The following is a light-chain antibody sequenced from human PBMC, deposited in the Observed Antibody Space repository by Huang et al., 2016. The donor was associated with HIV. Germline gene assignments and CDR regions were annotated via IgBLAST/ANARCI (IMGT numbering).Light chain of an antibody. CDR2: AAS. CDR1: QNVRTW. CDR3: LQANSFPLT. J-gene: IGKJ4*02. V-gene: IGKV1-12*01. Sequence: IQMTQSPSSVSASVGDRVIITCRASQNVRTWLAWYQQKPGKAPNLLISAASTLHTGVPARFSGSGSGTDFTRTISVLQPEDFATYYCLQANSFPLTFGGGTKVEIK.